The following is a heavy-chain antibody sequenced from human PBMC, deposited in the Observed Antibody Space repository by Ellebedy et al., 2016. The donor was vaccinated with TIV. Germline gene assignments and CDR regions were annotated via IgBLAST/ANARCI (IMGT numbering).Heavy chain of an antibody. J-gene: IGHJ4*02. CDR3: ARGGGWGRGDCWAFDC. V-gene: IGHV3-33*01. CDR2: IWFDGSHK. Sequence: GESLKISCAASGFTFSSYGMHWVRQAPDKGLEWVAVIWFDGSHKYCVDSVKGRFTISRDNAKNTLYLQMNTLRAEDTAVYYCARGGGWGRGDCWAFDCWGQGTLVTVSS. D-gene: IGHD2-21*02. CDR1: GFTFSSYG.